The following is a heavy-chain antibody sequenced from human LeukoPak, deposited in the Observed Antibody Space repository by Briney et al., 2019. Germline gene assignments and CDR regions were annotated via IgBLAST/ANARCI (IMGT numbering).Heavy chain of an antibody. CDR2: INHSGST. CDR3: ARAVSGPFHY. Sequence: SETLSLTCAVYGGSFSGYYWSWIRQPPGKGLEWIGEINHSGSTNYNPSLKSRVTISVDTSKNQFSLKLSSVTAADTAVYYCARAVSGPFHYWGQGTLVIVYS. V-gene: IGHV4-34*01. CDR1: GGSFSGYY. D-gene: IGHD6-19*01. J-gene: IGHJ4*02.